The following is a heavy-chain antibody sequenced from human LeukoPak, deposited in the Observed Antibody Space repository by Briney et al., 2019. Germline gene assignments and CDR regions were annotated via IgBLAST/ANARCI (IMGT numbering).Heavy chain of an antibody. CDR2: FDPEDGET. D-gene: IGHD4-17*01. J-gene: IGHJ5*02. CDR3: ATVMRYGDQGWFDP. CDR1: GYTLTELS. V-gene: IGHV1-24*01. Sequence: GASVKVSCKVSGYTLTELSMHWVRQAPGKGLEWMGGFDPEDGETIYAQKFQGRVTMTEGTSTDTAYMELSSLRSEDTAVYYCATVMRYGDQGWFDPWGQGTLVTVSS.